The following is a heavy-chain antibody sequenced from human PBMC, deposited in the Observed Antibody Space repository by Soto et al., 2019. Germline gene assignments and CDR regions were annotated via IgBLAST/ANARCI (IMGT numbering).Heavy chain of an antibody. J-gene: IGHJ4*02. V-gene: IGHV3-74*01. Sequence: HPGGSLRLSCAASGFTFGNYWMHWVRQAPGKGLVWVSRISDYGRINYADSVKDRFIISSDDARSELYLQLNDLRVEDTATYYCARGGLEPFDHWGQGALVTVSS. D-gene: IGHD1-1*01. CDR1: GFTFGNYW. CDR2: ISDYGRI. CDR3: ARGGLEPFDH.